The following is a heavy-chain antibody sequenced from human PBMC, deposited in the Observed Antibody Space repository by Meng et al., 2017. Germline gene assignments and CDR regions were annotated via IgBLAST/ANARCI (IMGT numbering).Heavy chain of an antibody. V-gene: IGHV4-61*01. J-gene: IGHJ3*02. CDR3: ARGGKRPLPGAFDI. Sequence: GSLRLSCTVSGGSVSSGSYYWSWIRQPPGKGLEWIGYIYYSGSTNYNPSLKSRVTISVDTSKNQFSLKLSSVTAADTAVYYCARGGKRPLPGAFDIWGQGIMVTVSS. D-gene: IGHD3-16*01. CDR1: GGSVSSGSYY. CDR2: IYYSGST.